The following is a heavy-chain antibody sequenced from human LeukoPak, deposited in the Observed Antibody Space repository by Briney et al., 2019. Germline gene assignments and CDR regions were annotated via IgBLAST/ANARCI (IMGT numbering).Heavy chain of an antibody. D-gene: IGHD5-12*01. CDR2: INAGNGNT. J-gene: IGHJ5*02. V-gene: IGHV1-3*01. CDR3: ARAPWGGYDRDWFDP. Sequence: ASVKVSCKASGYTFTSYAMHWVRQAPGQRLEWMGWINAGNGNTKYSQKFQGRVTITRDTFASTAYMELSSLRSEDTAVYYCARAPWGGYDRDWFDPWGQGTLVTVSS. CDR1: GYTFTSYA.